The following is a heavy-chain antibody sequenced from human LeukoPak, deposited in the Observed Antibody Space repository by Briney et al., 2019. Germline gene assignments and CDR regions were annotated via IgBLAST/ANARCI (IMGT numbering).Heavy chain of an antibody. D-gene: IGHD5-24*01. V-gene: IGHV4-59*01. CDR2: IYYSGST. Sequence: SETLSLTCTVSGGSISSYYWSWIRQPPGKGLEWIGYIYYSGSTNYNPSLKSRVTISVDTSKNQFSLKLSSVTAADTAVYYCARGGDGYNYYYYYGMDVWGQGTTVTVSS. CDR1: GGSISSYY. J-gene: IGHJ6*02. CDR3: ARGGDGYNYYYYYGMDV.